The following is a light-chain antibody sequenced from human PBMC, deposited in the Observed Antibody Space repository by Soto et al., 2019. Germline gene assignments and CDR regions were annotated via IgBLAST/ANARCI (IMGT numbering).Light chain of an antibody. CDR1: QTVSSN. V-gene: IGKV3-15*01. CDR2: GAS. Sequence: EIVMTQPPATLSVSPGERATLSCRASQTVSSNLAWYQQKPGQAPRLLIHGASTRATGVPARFSGSGSGTEFTLTITSLQSEDFAVYYCQQYHNWPPQCTFGQGTKLQIK. CDR3: QQYHNWPPQCT. J-gene: IGKJ2*02.